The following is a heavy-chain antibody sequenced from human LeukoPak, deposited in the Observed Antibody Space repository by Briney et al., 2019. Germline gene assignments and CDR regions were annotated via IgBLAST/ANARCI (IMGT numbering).Heavy chain of an antibody. J-gene: IGHJ6*03. V-gene: IGHV4-34*01. CDR3: ARVPKYYDFWSGFTAKYMDV. CDR1: GGSFSGYY. D-gene: IGHD3-3*01. CDR2: IYHSGST. Sequence: SETLSLTCAVYGGSFSGYYWSWIRQPPGKGLEWIGEIYHSGSTNYNPSLKSRVTISVDTSKNQFSLKLSSVTAADTAVYYCARVPKYYDFWSGFTAKYMDVWGKGTTVTVSS.